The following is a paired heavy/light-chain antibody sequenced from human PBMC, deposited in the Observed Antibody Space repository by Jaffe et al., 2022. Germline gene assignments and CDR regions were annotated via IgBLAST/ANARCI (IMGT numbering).Heavy chain of an antibody. CDR2: IYYSGST. CDR3: AKMGAHAPVPYYYYYYYMDV. CDR1: GGSISSYY. D-gene: IGHD1-26*01. V-gene: IGHV4-59*01. J-gene: IGHJ6*03. Sequence: QVQLQESGPGLVKPSETLSLTCTVSGGSISSYYWSWIRQPPGKGLEWIGYIYYSGSTNYNPSLKSRVTISVDTSKNQFSLKLSSVTAADTAVYYCAKMGAHAPVPYYYYYYYMDVWGKGTTVTVSS.
Light chain of an antibody. CDR2: DVS. Sequence: QSALTQPASVSGSPGQSITISCTGTSSDVGGYNYVSWYQQHPGKAPKLMIYDVSNRPSGVSNRFSGSKSGNTASLTISGLQAEDEADYYCSSYTSSSTDVVFGGGTKLTVL. V-gene: IGLV2-14*03. CDR3: SSYTSSSTDVV. CDR1: SSDVGGYNY. J-gene: IGLJ2*01.